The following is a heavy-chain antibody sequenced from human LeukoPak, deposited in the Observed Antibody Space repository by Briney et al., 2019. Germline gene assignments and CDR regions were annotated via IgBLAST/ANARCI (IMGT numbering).Heavy chain of an antibody. J-gene: IGHJ4*02. CDR2: ISYDGSNK. D-gene: IGHD3-10*01. Sequence: GGSLRLSCAASGFTFSSYAMHWVRQAPGKGLEWVAVISYDGSNKYYADSVKGRFTISRDNSKNTLYLQMNSLRAEDTAVYYCAKDGYYYGSGSYHDYWGQGTLVTVSS. CDR1: GFTFSSYA. V-gene: IGHV3-30*04. CDR3: AKDGYYYGSGSYHDY.